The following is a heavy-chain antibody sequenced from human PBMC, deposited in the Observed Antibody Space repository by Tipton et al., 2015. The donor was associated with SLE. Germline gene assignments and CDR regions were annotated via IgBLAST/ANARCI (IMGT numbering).Heavy chain of an antibody. D-gene: IGHD4-17*01. CDR1: GFSISSAYY. Sequence: TLSLTCAVSGFSISSAYYWGWIRQAPGKGLEWIGSFYHSGNTYYNPSLKSRVTISGDTSKNQFSLKLSSVTAADTAVYYCARTYGHDGFDFWGQGTMVTVSS. CDR3: ARTYGHDGFDF. J-gene: IGHJ3*01. V-gene: IGHV4-38-2*01. CDR2: FYHSGNT.